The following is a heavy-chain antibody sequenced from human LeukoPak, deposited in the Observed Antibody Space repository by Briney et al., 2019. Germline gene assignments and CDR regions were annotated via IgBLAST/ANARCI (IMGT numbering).Heavy chain of an antibody. J-gene: IGHJ4*02. CDR1: GGSISSGDYY. D-gene: IGHD5-18*01. V-gene: IGHV4-30-4*08. CDR2: IYYSGST. CDR3: ARSTAMVISRFLVDY. Sequence: SQTLSLTCTVSGGSISSGDYYWSWIRQPTGKGLEWIGYIYYSGSTYYNPSLKSRVTISVDTSKNQFSLKLSSVTAADTAVYYCARSTAMVISRFLVDYWGQGTLVTVSS.